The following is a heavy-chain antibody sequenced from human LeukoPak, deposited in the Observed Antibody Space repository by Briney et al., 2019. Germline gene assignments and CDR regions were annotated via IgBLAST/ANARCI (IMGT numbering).Heavy chain of an antibody. CDR1: GGSFSGYY. Sequence: SETLSLTCAVYGGSFSGYYWSWIRQPPGKGLEWIGEINHSGSTNYNPSLKSRVTISVDTSKNRFSLKLSSVTAADTAVYYCAITRGYSYGYLDYWGQGTLVTVSS. J-gene: IGHJ4*02. D-gene: IGHD5-18*01. CDR3: AITRGYSYGYLDY. CDR2: INHSGST. V-gene: IGHV4-34*01.